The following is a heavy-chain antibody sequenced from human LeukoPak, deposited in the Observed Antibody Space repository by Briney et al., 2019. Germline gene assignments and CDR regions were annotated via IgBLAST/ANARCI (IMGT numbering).Heavy chain of an antibody. CDR2: INHNGNVI. CDR1: GFTFSSYW. CDR3: ARGGGLDV. V-gene: IGHV3-7*03. Sequence: GGSLRLSCAASGFTFSSYWMNWARQAPGKGLEWVASINHNGNVIYYVDSVKGRFTISRDNAKNSLYLQMSNLRAEDTAVYFCARGGGLDVWGQGATVTVSS. D-gene: IGHD3-16*01. J-gene: IGHJ6*02.